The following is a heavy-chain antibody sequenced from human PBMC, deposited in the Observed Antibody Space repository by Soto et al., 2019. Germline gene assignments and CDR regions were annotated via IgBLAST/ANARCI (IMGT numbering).Heavy chain of an antibody. Sequence: QVQLVESGGGVVQPGRSLRLSCAASGFTFSSYGMHWVRQAPGKGLEWVAVISYDGSNKYYADSVKGRFTISRDNSKNPLYLQMNSLRAEDTAVYYCAILIAVAGTDSFDYWGQGTLVTVSS. CDR2: ISYDGSNK. CDR1: GFTFSSYG. V-gene: IGHV3-30*03. D-gene: IGHD6-19*01. J-gene: IGHJ4*02. CDR3: AILIAVAGTDSFDY.